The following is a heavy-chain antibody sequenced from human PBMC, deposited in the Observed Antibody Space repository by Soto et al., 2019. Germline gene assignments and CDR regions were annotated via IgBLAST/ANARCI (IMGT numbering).Heavy chain of an antibody. CDR3: ANSRYASGGYHYWYFDY. V-gene: IGHV3-7*01. J-gene: IGHJ4*02. Sequence: GGSLRLSCAASGLNFSRYWMNWVRQAPGKGLEWVANIKEDGSERHYVDSVKGRFAISRDNAKSFLYLQINSLRAEDTAVYYCANSRYASGGYHYWYFDYWGRGTLVTVSS. D-gene: IGHD3-22*01. CDR2: IKEDGSER. CDR1: GLNFSRYW.